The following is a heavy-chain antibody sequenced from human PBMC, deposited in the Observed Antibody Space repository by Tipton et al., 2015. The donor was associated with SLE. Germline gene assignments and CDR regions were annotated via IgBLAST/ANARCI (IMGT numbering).Heavy chain of an antibody. CDR3: ARDLGDRFDC. D-gene: IGHD2-21*01. CDR1: RGSMSSFY. Sequence: TLSLTCTVSRGSMSSFYWHWIRQPPGMGLEYIGRIYSSGESTNYNPSLKSRVAISLDTSTNHVSLNLSSVTAADTAVYYCARDLGDRFDCWGQGTLVTVSS. J-gene: IGHJ4*02. V-gene: IGHV4-4*07. CDR2: IYSSGEST.